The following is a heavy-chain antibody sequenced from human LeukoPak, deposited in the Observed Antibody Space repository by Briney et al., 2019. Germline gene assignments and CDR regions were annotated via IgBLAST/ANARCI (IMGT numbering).Heavy chain of an antibody. J-gene: IGHJ6*03. CDR3: ARGGAAPLYYYYYYMDV. D-gene: IGHD3-16*01. CDR1: GGSVSNYY. CDR2: IYSSGSA. V-gene: IGHV4-59*02. Sequence: SETLSLTCTVSGGSVSNYYWSWIRQPPGKGLEWIGYIYSSGSAIYNPSLGSRVTISIDTSKNQFSLMLRSVTAADTAVYFCARGGAAPLYYYYYYMDVWGKGTTVTVSS.